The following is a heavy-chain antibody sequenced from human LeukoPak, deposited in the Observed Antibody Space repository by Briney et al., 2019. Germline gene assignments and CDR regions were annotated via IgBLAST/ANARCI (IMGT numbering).Heavy chain of an antibody. D-gene: IGHD3-9*01. J-gene: IGHJ4*02. CDR1: GGSISSRSYF. V-gene: IGHV4-39*07. CDR3: ARVRLGPTGGRLFDY. Sequence: PSETLSLTCSVSGGSISSRSYFWGWIRQPPGKGLEWIGSIYYTGITYYNPSLKSRLTISLDKSKNQFSLKLNFVTAADTAAYYCARVRLGPTGGRLFDYWGQGTLVTVSS. CDR2: IYYTGIT.